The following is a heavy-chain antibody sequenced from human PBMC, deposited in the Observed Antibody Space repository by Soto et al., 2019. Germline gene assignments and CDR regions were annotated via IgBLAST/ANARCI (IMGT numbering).Heavy chain of an antibody. CDR3: ARDQVPPALLGWFDP. CDR2: IFYNGNT. V-gene: IGHV4-31*03. D-gene: IGHD2-2*01. J-gene: IGHJ5*02. Sequence: PSETLSLTCTVSGGSINSGGHYWSWFRQHPGKGLEWIGYIFYNGNTYYNPSLQSRVTISVDTSKNQFSLKLSSVTAADTAVYYCARDQVPPALLGWFDPWGQATLVTVSS. CDR1: GGSINSGGHY.